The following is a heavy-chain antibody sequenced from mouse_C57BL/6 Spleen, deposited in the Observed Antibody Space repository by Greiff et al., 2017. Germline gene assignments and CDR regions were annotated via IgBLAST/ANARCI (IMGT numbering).Heavy chain of an antibody. J-gene: IGHJ4*01. CDR2: IDPEDGET. Sequence: VQLQQSGAELVKPGASVKLSCTASGFNIKDYYMHWVKQRTEQGLEWIGRIDPEDGETKYAPKFQGKATITADTSSNTAYLQLSSLTSEETAVEYCARRGSETTVPYYAMDYWGQGTSVTVSS. V-gene: IGHV14-2*01. CDR1: GFNIKDYY. CDR3: ARRGSETTVPYYAMDY. D-gene: IGHD1-1*01.